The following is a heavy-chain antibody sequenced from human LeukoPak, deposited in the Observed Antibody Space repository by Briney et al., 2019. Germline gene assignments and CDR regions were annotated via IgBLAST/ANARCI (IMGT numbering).Heavy chain of an antibody. Sequence: GGSLRLSCAASGFTFSSYAMSWVRQAPGKGLEWVSAISGSGGSTYYADSVKGRFTISGDNSKNTLYLQMNSLRAEDTAVYYCAKGPDIVVVPAAPIHYYYYYMDVWGKGTTVTVSS. CDR2: ISGSGGST. J-gene: IGHJ6*03. CDR3: AKGPDIVVVPAAPIHYYYYYMDV. D-gene: IGHD2-2*01. CDR1: GFTFSSYA. V-gene: IGHV3-23*01.